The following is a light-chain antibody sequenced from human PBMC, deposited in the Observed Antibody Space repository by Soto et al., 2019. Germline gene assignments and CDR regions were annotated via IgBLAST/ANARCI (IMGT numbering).Light chain of an antibody. CDR2: GGN. CDR3: CAYAGSRNLV. CDR1: SSDVGRYDL. J-gene: IGLJ2*01. V-gene: IGLV2-23*01. Sequence: QSVLTQPASVSGSPGQSITISCTGTSSDVGRYDLVSWYQQHPGKVPKLMVFGGNERPSGVSNRFSGSKSGNTASLTISGLQAEDEADYYCCAYAGSRNLVFGGGTKLTVL.